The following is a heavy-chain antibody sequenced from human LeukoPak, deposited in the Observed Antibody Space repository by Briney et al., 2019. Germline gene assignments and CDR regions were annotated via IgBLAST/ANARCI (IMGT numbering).Heavy chain of an antibody. Sequence: GASVKVSCKASGYTFTSYDINWVRQATGQGLEWMGWMNPNSGNTGYAQKFQGRVTITRNTSISTAYMELSSLRSEDTAVYYCARGFPPLVIYPLDYWGQGTLVTVSS. J-gene: IGHJ4*02. D-gene: IGHD3-9*01. CDR2: MNPNSGNT. V-gene: IGHV1-8*03. CDR1: GYTFTSYD. CDR3: ARGFPPLVIYPLDY.